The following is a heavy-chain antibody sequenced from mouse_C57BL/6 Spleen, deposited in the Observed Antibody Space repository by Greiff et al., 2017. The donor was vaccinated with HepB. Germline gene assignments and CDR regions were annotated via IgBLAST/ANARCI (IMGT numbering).Heavy chain of an antibody. V-gene: IGHV1-62-2*01. D-gene: IGHD1-1*01. CDR2: FYPGSGSI. CDR1: GYTFTEYT. CDR3: ARHEAPGYYGSSYDAMDY. Sequence: QVQLQQSGAELVKPGASVKLSCKASGYTFTEYTIHWVKQRSGQGLEWIGWFYPGSGSIKYNEKFKDKATLTADKSSSTVYMELSRLTSEDSAVYFCARHEAPGYYGSSYDAMDYWGQGTSVTVSS. J-gene: IGHJ4*01.